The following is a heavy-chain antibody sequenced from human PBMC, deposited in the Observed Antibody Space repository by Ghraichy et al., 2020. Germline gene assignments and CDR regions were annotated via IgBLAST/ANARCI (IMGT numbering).Heavy chain of an antibody. CDR3: ARTAGIGVDY. Sequence: SQTLSITCAISGDSVSSSSSAWNWIRQSPSRGLEWLGRTYYRSKWYYHYAVSVKSRVTINPDTSKNQFSLQLNSVTPEDTAMYYCARTAGIGVDYWGQGTLVTVSS. CDR1: GDSVSSSSSA. CDR2: TYYRSKWYY. V-gene: IGHV6-1*01. J-gene: IGHJ4*02. D-gene: IGHD1-26*01.